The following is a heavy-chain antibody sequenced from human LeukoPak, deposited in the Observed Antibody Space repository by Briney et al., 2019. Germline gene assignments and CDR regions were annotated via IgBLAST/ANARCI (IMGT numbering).Heavy chain of an antibody. D-gene: IGHD3-10*01. CDR1: GGSISSYY. CDR2: IYYSGST. J-gene: IGHJ5*02. CDR3: ARGGPMVRGVIYNWFDP. Sequence: SETLSLTCTVSGGSISSYYWSWIRQPPGKGLEWIGYIYYSGSTNYNPSLKSRVTISVDTSKNQFSLKLSSVTAADTAVYYCARGGPMVRGVIYNWFDPWGQGTLVTVSS. V-gene: IGHV4-59*01.